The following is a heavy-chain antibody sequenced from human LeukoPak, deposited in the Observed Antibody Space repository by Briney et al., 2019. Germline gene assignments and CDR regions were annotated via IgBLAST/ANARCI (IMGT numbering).Heavy chain of an antibody. J-gene: IGHJ4*02. CDR1: GLTFSKAW. V-gene: IGHV3-15*01. D-gene: IGHD3-9*01. CDR2: IKSKKDGGAT. CDR3: TATLELRYFDWFYIDY. Sequence: GGSLRLSCAASGLTFSKAWMYWVRQAPGKGLEWVGRIKSKKDGGATDYAAPVKGRFTISRDDSKSTLYLQMNSLKTEDTAVYYCTATLELRYFDWFYIDYWGQGTLVAVSS.